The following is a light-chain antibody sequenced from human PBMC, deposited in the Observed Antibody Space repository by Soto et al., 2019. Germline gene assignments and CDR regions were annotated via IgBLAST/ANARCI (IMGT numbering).Light chain of an antibody. CDR1: QSISSW. CDR2: KAS. V-gene: IGKV1-5*03. Sequence: DVQMTQSPCILSASVVDGVTSTFRASQSISSWLARYQQKPGKAPKLLIYKASGLESGVPSRFSGSGSGTDFTLTISSLQPDDFATYYCQQYNSYSPLTFGGGTKVDIK. J-gene: IGKJ4*01. CDR3: QQYNSYSPLT.